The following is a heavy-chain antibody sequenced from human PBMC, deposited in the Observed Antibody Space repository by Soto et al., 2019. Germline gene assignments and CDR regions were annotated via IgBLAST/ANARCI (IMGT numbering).Heavy chain of an antibody. J-gene: IGHJ4*02. D-gene: IGHD4-17*01. CDR3: ARAYGDYVFDY. CDR2: IYYSGST. CDR1: GGSISSYY. Sequence: PSETLSLTCTVSGGSISSYYWSWIRQPPGKGLEWIGYIYYSGSTNYNPSLKSRVTLSVDTSKNQFSLKLSSVTAADTAVYYCARAYGDYVFDYWGQGTLVTVSS. V-gene: IGHV4-59*01.